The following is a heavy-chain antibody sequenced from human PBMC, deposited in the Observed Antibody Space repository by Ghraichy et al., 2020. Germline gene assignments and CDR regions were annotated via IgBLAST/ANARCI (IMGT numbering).Heavy chain of an antibody. CDR1: GANFCSYG. Sequence: ASVKVSCRTAGANFCSYGISFERQAPLLVPERKGWISPYNGNTEYAKKNQGRVTMTTDNSTNMAYLELRSLRADDTAVYYCAGVYAKLWYPVDDWGQGTLVTVSS. V-gene: IGHV1-18*01. CDR3: AGVYAKLWYPVDD. J-gene: IGHJ4*02. CDR2: ISPYNGNT. D-gene: IGHD2/OR15-2a*01.